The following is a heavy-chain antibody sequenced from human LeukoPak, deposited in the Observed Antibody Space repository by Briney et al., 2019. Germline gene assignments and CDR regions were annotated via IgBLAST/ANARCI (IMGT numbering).Heavy chain of an antibody. V-gene: IGHV1-2*06. CDR3: ARSAAEDYLHFDY. Sequence: ASVKVSCKASGYTFTGYYMHWVRQAPGQGLEWMGRINPNSGGTNYAQKFQGRVTMTRDTSISTAYMELSRLRSDDTAVYYCARSAAEDYLHFDYWGQGTLVTVSS. D-gene: IGHD6-25*01. J-gene: IGHJ4*02. CDR1: GYTFTGYY. CDR2: INPNSGGT.